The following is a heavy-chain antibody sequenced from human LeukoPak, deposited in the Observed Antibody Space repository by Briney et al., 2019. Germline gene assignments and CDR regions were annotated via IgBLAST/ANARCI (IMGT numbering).Heavy chain of an antibody. CDR2: ISAYNGNT. D-gene: IGHD3-22*01. J-gene: IGHJ4*02. Sequence: ASVKVSCKASGYTFTSYGISWVRQAPGQGLEWMGWISAYNGNTNYAQKLQGRVTMTTDTSTSTVYMELSSLRSEDTAVYYCARDGDSSGYYGSDYYFDYWGQGTLVTVSS. CDR3: ARDGDSSGYYGSDYYFDY. V-gene: IGHV1-18*01. CDR1: GYTFTSYG.